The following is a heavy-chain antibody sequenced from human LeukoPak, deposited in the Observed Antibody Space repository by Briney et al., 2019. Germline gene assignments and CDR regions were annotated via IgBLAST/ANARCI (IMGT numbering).Heavy chain of an antibody. CDR3: TRVPRTAVGI. CDR2: MNPNSGNT. J-gene: IGHJ3*02. D-gene: IGHD6-19*01. CDR1: GYTFISYD. Sequence: GASVKVSCKASGYTFISYDINWVRQATGQGLECMGYMNPNSGNTRYSQKFQDRLTMTRNTSISTAYMELSSLRSEDTAVYYCTRVPRTAVGIWGQGTMVTVSS. V-gene: IGHV1-8*01.